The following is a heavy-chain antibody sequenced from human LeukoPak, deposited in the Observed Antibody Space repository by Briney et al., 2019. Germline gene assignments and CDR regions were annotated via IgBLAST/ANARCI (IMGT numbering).Heavy chain of an antibody. CDR3: ARERGYTYNFDY. D-gene: IGHD5-18*01. V-gene: IGHV3-21*01. Sequence: PGGSLRLSCAASGFTFSSYNINWVRQAPGKGLEWVSSISSSSSYIYYADSVKGRFTISRDNAKNSLYLQMNSLRAEDTAVYYCARERGYTYNFDYWGQGTLDTVSS. CDR1: GFTFSSYN. J-gene: IGHJ4*02. CDR2: ISSSSSYI.